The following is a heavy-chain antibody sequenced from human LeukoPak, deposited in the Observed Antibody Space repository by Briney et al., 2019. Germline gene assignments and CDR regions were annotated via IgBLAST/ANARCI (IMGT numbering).Heavy chain of an antibody. CDR1: GFTFTYAW. D-gene: IGHD2-21*01. CDR3: TTGLAF. Sequence: GGSLRLSCAAAGFTFTYAWMSWVRQAPGRGLEWVGRINTKSDGGTIDYAAPLKGRFTISRDDSKNTVFLQMNSLKSEDTAVYYCTTGLAFWGQGTLVTVSS. CDR2: INTKSDGGTI. V-gene: IGHV3-15*01. J-gene: IGHJ4*02.